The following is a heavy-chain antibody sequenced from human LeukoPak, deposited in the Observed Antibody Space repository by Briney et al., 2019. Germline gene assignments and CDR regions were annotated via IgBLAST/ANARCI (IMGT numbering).Heavy chain of an antibody. D-gene: IGHD3-3*01. V-gene: IGHV4-4*09. Sequence: NPSETLSLTCTVSGGSIGTYYWSWVRQSPGKGLEWIGYIYVTGNRYNPYLQSRVTISVDTSRNQFFLKMSSVTAADTAVYYCARPKGNTIFGRYYGYWGQGTLVTVSS. CDR2: IYVTGN. CDR3: ARPKGNTIFGRYYGY. CDR1: GGSIGTYY. J-gene: IGHJ4*02.